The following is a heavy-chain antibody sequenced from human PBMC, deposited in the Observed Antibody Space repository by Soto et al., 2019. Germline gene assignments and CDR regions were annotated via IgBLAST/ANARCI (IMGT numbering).Heavy chain of an antibody. CDR2: IWYDESNK. J-gene: IGHJ3*02. CDR3: ARDRHAFDI. CDR1: GFTFSSYA. V-gene: IGHV3-33*08. Sequence: GGSLRLSCAASGFTFSSYAMHWVRQAPGKGLEWVAVIWYDESNKYYVDSVKGRFTISRDNSKNTLYLQMNSLRAEDTAVYYCARDRHAFDIWGQGTMVTVSS.